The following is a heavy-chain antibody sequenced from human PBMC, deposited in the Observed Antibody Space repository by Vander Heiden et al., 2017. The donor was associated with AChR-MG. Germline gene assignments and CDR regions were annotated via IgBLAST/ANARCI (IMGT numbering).Heavy chain of an antibody. CDR1: GFTFSSYG. CDR3: AKGGGRPERYYFDY. D-gene: IGHD3-16*01. Sequence: QVQLVESGGGVVQPGRPLRLPCAASGFTFSSYGMHWVRQAPGKGLEWVAVISYDGSNKYYADSVKGRFTISRDNSKNTLYLQMNSLRAEDTAVYYCAKGGGRPERYYFDYWGQGTLVTVSS. J-gene: IGHJ4*02. V-gene: IGHV3-30*18. CDR2: ISYDGSNK.